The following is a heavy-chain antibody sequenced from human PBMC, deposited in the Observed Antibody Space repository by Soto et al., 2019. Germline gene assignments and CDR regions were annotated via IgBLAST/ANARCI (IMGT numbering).Heavy chain of an antibody. CDR2: IYYSGST. V-gene: IGHV4-61*01. CDR1: GGSVSSGSYY. Sequence: PSETLSLTCTVSGGSVSSGSYYWSWIRQPPGKGLEWIGYIYYSGSTNYNPSLKSRVTISVNTSKNQFSLKLSSVTAADTAVYYCARRRWNDGDYFDYWGQGTLVTVSS. J-gene: IGHJ4*02. CDR3: ARRRWNDGDYFDY. D-gene: IGHD1-1*01.